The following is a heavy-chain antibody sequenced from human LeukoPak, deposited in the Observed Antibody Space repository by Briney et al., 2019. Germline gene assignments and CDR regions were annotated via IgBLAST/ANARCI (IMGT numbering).Heavy chain of an antibody. J-gene: IGHJ6*02. Sequence: SVKASCKASGGTFGSYAISWVRQAPGQGLEWMGRIIPILGIANYAQKFQGRVTITADKSTSTAYMELSSLRSEDTAVYYCARGGIFGVVIMPSDYYYGMDVWGQGTTVTVSS. D-gene: IGHD3-3*01. CDR1: GGTFGSYA. V-gene: IGHV1-69*04. CDR2: IIPILGIA. CDR3: ARGGIFGVVIMPSDYYYGMDV.